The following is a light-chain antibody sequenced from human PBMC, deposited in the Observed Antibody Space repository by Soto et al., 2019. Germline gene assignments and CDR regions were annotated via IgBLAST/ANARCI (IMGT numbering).Light chain of an antibody. V-gene: IGKV3-15*01. CDR3: QQYNVWPGWT. Sequence: EIVMTQSPATLSVSPGERATLSCMASQSIGSNLAWYQQKPGQAPRLVIYASSIRASDFPARFSGSGSGTEFTLTISSLQSEDFAVYYCQQYNVWPGWTFGQGTKVDI. CDR2: ASS. CDR1: QSIGSN. J-gene: IGKJ1*01.